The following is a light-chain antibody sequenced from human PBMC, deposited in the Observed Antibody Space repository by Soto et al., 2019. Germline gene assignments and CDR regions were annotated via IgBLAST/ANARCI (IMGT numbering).Light chain of an antibody. CDR1: QSVSSN. CDR2: GAS. Sequence: EIVMTQSPATLSVSPGERATLSCRASQSVSSNLAWYQQKPGQAPRLLIYGASTRATGFPARFSGSGSGTEFTLTISSLQSEDLAVYYCQQYNNWPQTFGQGTKVEIK. V-gene: IGKV3-15*01. CDR3: QQYNNWPQT. J-gene: IGKJ1*01.